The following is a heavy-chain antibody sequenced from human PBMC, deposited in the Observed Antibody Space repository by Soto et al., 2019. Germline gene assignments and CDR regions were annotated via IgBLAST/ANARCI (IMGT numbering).Heavy chain of an antibody. CDR2: ISYDGSNK. CDR1: GFTFSDYA. CDR3: AKDPYCSSTRCYGLANSGSLV. J-gene: IGHJ4*02. D-gene: IGHD2-2*01. V-gene: IGHV3-30*18. Sequence: GGSLRLSCAASGFTFSDYAMHWVRQAPGKGLEWVAVISYDGSNKVYGDSVKGRFTISRDNSKNTLYLQMSSLRAEDTAVYFCAKDPYCSSTRCYGLANSGSLVWGRGPLVTVSS.